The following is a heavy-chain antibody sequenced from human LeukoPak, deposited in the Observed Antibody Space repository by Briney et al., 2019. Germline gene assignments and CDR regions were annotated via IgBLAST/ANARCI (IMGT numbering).Heavy chain of an antibody. CDR1: GGPLSGHY. D-gene: IGHD6-19*01. V-gene: IGHV4-34*01. CDR3: GRVDAVAAPYDY. J-gene: IGHJ4*02. Sequence: SETLSLTCAVYGGPLSGHYWSGIRQSPGEGVEGRGEINQRGSTHYNPSPKRRVTISGDTSKNVFSPTVSCVTAADARVYYCGRVDAVAAPYDYWGQGTLVIVSS. CDR2: INQRGST.